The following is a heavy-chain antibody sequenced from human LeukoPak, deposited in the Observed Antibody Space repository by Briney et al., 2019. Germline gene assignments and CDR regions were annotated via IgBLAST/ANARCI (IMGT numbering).Heavy chain of an antibody. D-gene: IGHD3-9*01. V-gene: IGHV4-39*07. Sequence: PSETLSLTCTVSGGSISTISYYWGWIRQPPGKGLECIGNIYYSGSTYYNPSLKSRVTISVDTSKNQFSLKLSSVTAADTAVYYCASEAYYDILTGYYTVDYWGQGTLVTVSS. CDR3: ASEAYYDILTGYYTVDY. CDR1: GGSISTISYY. CDR2: IYYSGST. J-gene: IGHJ4*02.